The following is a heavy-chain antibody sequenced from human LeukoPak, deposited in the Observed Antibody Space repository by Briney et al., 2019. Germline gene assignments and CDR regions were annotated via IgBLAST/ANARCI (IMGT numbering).Heavy chain of an antibody. CDR2: IYSGGST. D-gene: IGHD3-22*01. CDR3: VSVITSPDAFDI. Sequence: GGSLRLSCAASGFTVSSNYMSRVRQAPGKGLEWVSVIYSGGSTYYADSVKGRFTISRDNSKNTLYLQMNSLRAEDTAVYYCVSVITSPDAFDIWGQGTMVTVSS. J-gene: IGHJ3*02. CDR1: GFTVSSNY. V-gene: IGHV3-53*01.